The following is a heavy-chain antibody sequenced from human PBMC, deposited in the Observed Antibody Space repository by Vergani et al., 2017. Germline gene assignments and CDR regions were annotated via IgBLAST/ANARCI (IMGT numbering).Heavy chain of an antibody. J-gene: IGHJ4*02. CDR2: VFWDDDK. Sequence: QITLKESGPTLVKPTQTLTLTCTFSGFSLTTRGVAVGWIRQPPGKALEWLAIVFWDDDKRYSPSLRNRVTITRDTSRNQVVLTMTNIDPVDTATYYCTHSPDCSFSHCYDDYWGQGTLVTVSS. V-gene: IGHV2-5*02. CDR3: THSPDCSFSHCYDDY. CDR1: GFSLTTRGVA. D-gene: IGHD2-15*01.